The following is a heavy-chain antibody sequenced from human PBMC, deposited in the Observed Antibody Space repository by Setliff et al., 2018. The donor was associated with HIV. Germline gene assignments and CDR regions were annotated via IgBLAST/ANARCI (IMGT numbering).Heavy chain of an antibody. V-gene: IGHV4-31*02. D-gene: IGHD2-15*01. CDR1: GDSISSGDHY. J-gene: IGHJ4*02. Sequence: SETLSLTCTVSGDSISSGDHYWSWIRQHPGKGLEWIGYIYHTGRAYFNESLKSRVTISVDTSKNQFSLKLNSVTAADTAVYYCARSVFYGVAATHSDFWGQGTLVTVSS. CDR3: ARSVFYGVAATHSDF. CDR2: IYHTGRA.